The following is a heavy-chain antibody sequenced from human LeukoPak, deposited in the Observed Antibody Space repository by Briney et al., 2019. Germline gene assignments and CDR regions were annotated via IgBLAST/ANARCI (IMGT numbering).Heavy chain of an antibody. CDR1: GGSFSGYY. CDR2: INHSGST. Sequence: PSKTLSLTCAVYGGSFSGYYWSWIRQPPGKGLEWIGEINHSGSTNYNPSLKSRVTISVDTSKNQFSLKLSSVTAADTAVYYCASSAHNWFDPWGQGTLVTVSS. CDR3: ASSAHNWFDP. V-gene: IGHV4-34*01. J-gene: IGHJ5*02.